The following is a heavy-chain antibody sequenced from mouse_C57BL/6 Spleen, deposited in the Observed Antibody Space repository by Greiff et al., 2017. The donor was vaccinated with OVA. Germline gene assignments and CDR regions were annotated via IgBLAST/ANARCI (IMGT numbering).Heavy chain of an antibody. CDR3: AMEDY. V-gene: IGHV5-4*03. J-gene: IGHJ2*01. CDR2: ISDGGSYT. CDR1: GFTFSSYA. Sequence: EVKLVESGGGLVKPGGSLKLSCAASGFTFSSYAMSWVRQTPEKRLEWVATISDGGSYTYYPDNVKGRFTISRDNAKNNLYLQMSHLKSEDTAMYYCAMEDYWGQGTTLTVSA.